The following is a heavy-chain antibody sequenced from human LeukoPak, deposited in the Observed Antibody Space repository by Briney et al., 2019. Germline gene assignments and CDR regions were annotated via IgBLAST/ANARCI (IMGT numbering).Heavy chain of an antibody. V-gene: IGHV4-34*01. CDR2: INHSGST. Sequence: SETLSLTCAVYGGSFSGYYWSWIREPPGKGLEWSGEINHSGSTNYNPSLKTRDTISVDTSKNQFSLKLSCVSAAHTPVFYCARARGGYWSSTSCYSYYMDVWAKGPTVSVSS. CDR3: ARARGGYWSSTSCYSYYMDV. D-gene: IGHD2-2*02. J-gene: IGHJ6*03. CDR1: GGSFSGYY.